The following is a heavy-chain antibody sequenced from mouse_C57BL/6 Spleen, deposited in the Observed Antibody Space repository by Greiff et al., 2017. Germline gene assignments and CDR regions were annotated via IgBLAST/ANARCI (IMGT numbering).Heavy chain of an antibody. CDR2: INPSNGGT. V-gene: IGHV1-53*01. CDR1: GYTFTSYW. J-gene: IGHJ4*01. CDR3: ARRNALYAMDY. Sequence: QVQLKQPGTELVKPGASVKLSCTASGYTFTSYWMPWVKQRPGQGLEWIGNINPSNGGTNYNEKFKSKATLTVDKSSSTAYMQRSSLTSEDSAVYYCARRNALYAMDYWGQGTSVTVSS.